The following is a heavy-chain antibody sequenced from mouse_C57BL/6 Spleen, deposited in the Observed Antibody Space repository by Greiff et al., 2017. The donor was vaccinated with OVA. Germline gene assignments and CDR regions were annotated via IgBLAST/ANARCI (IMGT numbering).Heavy chain of an antibody. CDR2: INYDGSST. CDR3: AREEGYWYFDV. V-gene: IGHV5-16*01. CDR1: GFTFSDYY. J-gene: IGHJ1*03. Sequence: EVKLVESEGGLVQPGSSMKLSCTASGFTFSDYYMAWVRQVPEKGLEWVANINYDGSSTYYLDSLKSRFIISRDNAKNILYLQMSSRKAEDTATEDCAREEGYWYFDVWGTGTTVTVSS.